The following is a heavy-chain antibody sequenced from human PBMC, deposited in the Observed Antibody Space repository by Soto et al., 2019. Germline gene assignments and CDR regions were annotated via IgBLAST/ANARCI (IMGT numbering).Heavy chain of an antibody. J-gene: IGHJ6*02. CDR2: INHSGST. CDR1: GGSFSGYY. D-gene: IGHD1-26*01. V-gene: IGHV4-34*01. Sequence: SETLSLTCAVYGGSFSGYYWSWIRQPPGKGLEWIGEINHSGSTNYNPSLKSRVTISVDTSKNQFSLKLSSVTAADTAVYYCARGGGSHRGMDVWGQGTTVTVSS. CDR3: ARGGGSHRGMDV.